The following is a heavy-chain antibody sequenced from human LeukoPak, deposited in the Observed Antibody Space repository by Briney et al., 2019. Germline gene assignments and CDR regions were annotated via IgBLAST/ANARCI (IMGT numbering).Heavy chain of an antibody. V-gene: IGHV4-59*01. Sequence: SETLSLTCTVSGGSISSYYWGWIRQPPGKGLEWIGYIYYSGSTNYNPSLKSRVTISVDTSKNQFSLKLSSVTAADTAVYYCASALEGPTGNWFDPWGQGTLVTVSS. CDR2: IYYSGST. CDR3: ASALEGPTGNWFDP. J-gene: IGHJ5*02. CDR1: GGSISSYY. D-gene: IGHD3-9*01.